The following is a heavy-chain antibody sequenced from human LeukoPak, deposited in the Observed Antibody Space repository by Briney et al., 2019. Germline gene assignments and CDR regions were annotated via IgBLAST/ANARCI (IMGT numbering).Heavy chain of an antibody. CDR1: GFTFSSYW. D-gene: IGHD7-27*01. CDR3: ATDPPWGSDVFDM. Sequence: PGGSLRLSCAASGFTFSSYWMSWVRQAPGKGLEWVANIKQDGSEKYYVDSVKGRFTISRDNAKNSLFLQMSSLRADDTATYYCATDPPWGSDVFDMWGRGTMVTVSS. J-gene: IGHJ3*02. V-gene: IGHV3-7*03. CDR2: IKQDGSEK.